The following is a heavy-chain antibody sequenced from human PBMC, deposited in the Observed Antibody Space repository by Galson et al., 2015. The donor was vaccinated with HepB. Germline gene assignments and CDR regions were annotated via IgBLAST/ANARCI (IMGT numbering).Heavy chain of an antibody. V-gene: IGHV3-73*01. Sequence: SLRLSCAASGFTFSGSAMHWVRQASGKGLEWVGRIRSKANSYATAYAASVKGRFTISRDDSKNTAYLQMNSLKTEDTAVYYCTRRQPTYYYDSSGCRGMDVWGQGTTVTVSS. CDR2: IRSKANSYAT. CDR1: GFTFSGSA. CDR3: TRRQPTYYYDSSGCRGMDV. J-gene: IGHJ6*02. D-gene: IGHD3-22*01.